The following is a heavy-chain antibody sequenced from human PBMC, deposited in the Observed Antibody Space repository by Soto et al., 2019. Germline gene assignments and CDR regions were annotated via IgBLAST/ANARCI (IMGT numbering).Heavy chain of an antibody. CDR2: ITWNGGST. Sequence: GGSLRLSCAASGFTFSNYAMSWVRQAPGKGLEWVSAITWNGGSTYYADSVKGRFTISRDNAKNSLYLQMNSLRAEDTALYYCAKDRGILTGYYLFDYWGQGTLVTVSS. CDR1: GFTFSNYA. CDR3: AKDRGILTGYYLFDY. D-gene: IGHD3-9*01. V-gene: IGHV3-23*01. J-gene: IGHJ4*02.